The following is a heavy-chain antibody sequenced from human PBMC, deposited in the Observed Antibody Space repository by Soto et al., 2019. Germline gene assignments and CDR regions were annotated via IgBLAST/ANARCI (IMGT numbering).Heavy chain of an antibody. CDR3: ARSTRWIQLWDGGMDV. J-gene: IGHJ6*02. V-gene: IGHV1-8*01. D-gene: IGHD5-18*01. CDR2: MNPNSGNT. Sequence: ASVKVSCKASGYTFTSYDINWVRQATGQGLEWMGWMNPNSGNTGYAQKFQGRVTITADESTSTAYMELSSLRSEDTAVYYCARSTRWIQLWDGGMDVWGQGTTVTVSS. CDR1: GYTFTSYD.